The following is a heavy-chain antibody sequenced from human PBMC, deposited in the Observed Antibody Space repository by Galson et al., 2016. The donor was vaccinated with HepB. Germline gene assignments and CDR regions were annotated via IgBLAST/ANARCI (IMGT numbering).Heavy chain of an antibody. J-gene: IGHJ4*02. D-gene: IGHD3-22*01. CDR1: GYTFTSYV. CDR2: ISAGNGNT. V-gene: IGHV1-3*01. Sequence: SVKVSCKASGYTFTSYVIHWARQAPGQRLEWMGWISAGNGNTKYSQKFQGRVTITRDTSASTAYMELSSLRSEDTAVYYCAREYWTYYYDSSGYYFDYWGQGTLVTVSS. CDR3: AREYWTYYYDSSGYYFDY.